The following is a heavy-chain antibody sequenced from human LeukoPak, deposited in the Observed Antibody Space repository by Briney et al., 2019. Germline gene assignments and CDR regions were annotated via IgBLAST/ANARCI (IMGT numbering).Heavy chain of an antibody. CDR3: ANRVAGYYFDY. J-gene: IGHJ4*02. CDR1: GFTFSSYA. V-gene: IGHV3-23*01. Sequence: GWSLRLSCAASGFTFSSYAMSWVRQAPGKGLEWVSAISGSGGSTYYADSVKGRFNISRDNSKNTLYLQMNSLRAEDTAVYYCANRVAGYYFDYWGQGTLVTVSS. D-gene: IGHD6-19*01. CDR2: ISGSGGST.